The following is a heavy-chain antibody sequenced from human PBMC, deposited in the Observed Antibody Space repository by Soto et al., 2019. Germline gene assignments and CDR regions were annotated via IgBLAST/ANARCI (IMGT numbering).Heavy chain of an antibody. D-gene: IGHD5-12*01. CDR3: ARRIVATETFDY. CDR2: ISAGNGNT. CDR1: GYTFTSYA. J-gene: IGHJ4*02. Sequence: ASVKVSCKASGYTFTSYAMHWVRQAPGQRLEWMGWISAGNGNTNYAQKLQGRVTMTTDTSTSTAYMELRSPRSDDTAVYYCARRIVATETFDYWGQGTLVTVSS. V-gene: IGHV1-3*01.